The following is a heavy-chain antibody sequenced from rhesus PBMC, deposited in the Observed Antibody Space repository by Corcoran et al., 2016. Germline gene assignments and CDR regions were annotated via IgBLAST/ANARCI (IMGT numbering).Heavy chain of an antibody. CDR3: ARVKRSSYSDY. CDR2: ITGRSGSP. V-gene: IGHV4-160*01. J-gene: IGHJ4*01. Sequence: QVQLQESGPGLVKPSETLSLTCAVSGGSFSSYWWGWIRQPPGKGLEWIGSITGRSGSPESYPSLKRRATISRDTSKNQFSLKLISVTAADTAVYYCARVKRSSYSDYWGQGVLVTVSS. D-gene: IGHD4-29*01. CDR1: GGSFSSYW.